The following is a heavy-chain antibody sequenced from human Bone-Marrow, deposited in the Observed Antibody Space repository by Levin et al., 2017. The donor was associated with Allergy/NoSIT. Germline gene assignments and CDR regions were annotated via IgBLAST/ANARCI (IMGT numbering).Heavy chain of an antibody. J-gene: IGHJ6*03. CDR1: GLMVSDNY. Sequence: PGGSLRLSCAASGLMVSDNYMTWVRQAPGKGLEWVALVYRGGATYYADVVKGRFTISRDNSNNTMGLQMKDLRPEDTAVYYCARTIYDVLTTYMDVWGEGTAVTVSS. CDR3: ARTIYDVLTTYMDV. D-gene: IGHD3-9*01. V-gene: IGHV3-66*02. CDR2: VYRGGAT.